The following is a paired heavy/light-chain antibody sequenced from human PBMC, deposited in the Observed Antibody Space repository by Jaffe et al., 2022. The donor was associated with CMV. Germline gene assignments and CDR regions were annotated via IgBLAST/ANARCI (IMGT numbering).Light chain of an antibody. J-gene: IGLJ2*01. Sequence: SDLTQDPAVSVTLGQTVTITCQGDSLRSYYASWYQQKPGQAPVVVIYRKDNRPSGIPDRFSGSSSGNTASLTITGAQADDEADYYCNSRDSSGNFVVFGGGTKVTVL. V-gene: IGLV3-19*01. CDR2: RKD. CDR1: SLRSYY. CDR3: NSRDSSGNFVV.
Heavy chain of an antibody. J-gene: IGHJ5*02. CDR1: GGSVTTTTYY. CDR3: ARLFRLRKSAAAGRGEIWFDP. CDR2: VSYSGST. Sequence: QVQLQESGPGLVKPSETLSLTCTVSGGSVTTTTYYWSWIRQPPGKGLEHIGYVSYSGSTSYNPSLKSRVTMSADTSKNQFSLKLSSVTAADTAVYYCARLFRLRKSAAAGRGEIWFDPWGQGTLVTVSS. D-gene: IGHD6-13*01. V-gene: IGHV4-61*01.